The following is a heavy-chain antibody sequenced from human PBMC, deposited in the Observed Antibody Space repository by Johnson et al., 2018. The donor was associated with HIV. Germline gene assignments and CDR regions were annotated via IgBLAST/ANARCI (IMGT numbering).Heavy chain of an antibody. Sequence: QVQLVESGGGLVQPGGSLRLSCAASGFTFSSYAMHWVRQAPGKGLEWVAVISYDGSEKYFADSVKGRFAISRDSSKNTLYLEMNSLRADDTAIYYCASGEVHIPESYYVTVSRAFDIWGQGTMVSVSS. J-gene: IGHJ3*02. CDR1: GFTFSSYA. V-gene: IGHV3-30*09. CDR3: ASGEVHIPESYYVTVSRAFDI. CDR2: ISYDGSEK. D-gene: IGHD1-26*01.